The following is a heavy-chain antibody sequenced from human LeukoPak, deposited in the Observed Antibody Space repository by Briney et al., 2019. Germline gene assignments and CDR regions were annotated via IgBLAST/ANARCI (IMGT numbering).Heavy chain of an antibody. CDR3: ARVICSSTSCLNFDY. J-gene: IGHJ4*02. Sequence: PSETLSLTCTVSGGSISSGDYYWSWIRQPPGKGLEWIGYIYYSGSTYYNPSLKSRVTISVDTSKNQFSLKLSSVTAADTAVYYCARVICSSTSCLNFDYWGQGTLVTVSS. CDR1: GGSISSGDYY. D-gene: IGHD2-2*01. CDR2: IYYSGST. V-gene: IGHV4-30-4*08.